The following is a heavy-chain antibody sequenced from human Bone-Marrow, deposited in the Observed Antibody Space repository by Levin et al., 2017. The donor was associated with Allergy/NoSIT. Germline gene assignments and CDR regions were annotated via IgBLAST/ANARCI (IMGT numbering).Heavy chain of an antibody. CDR3: TTFYMVRGVNY. V-gene: IGHV3-15*07. CDR2: IKSKTDGGTT. D-gene: IGHD3-10*01. CDR1: GFTFSNAW. Sequence: GESLKISCAASGFTFSNAWMNWVRQAPGKGLEWVGRIKSKTDGGTTDYAAPVKGRFTISRDDSKNTLYLQMNSLKTEDTAVYYCTTFYMVRGVNYFAQGTLVTVSS. J-gene: IGHJ4*02.